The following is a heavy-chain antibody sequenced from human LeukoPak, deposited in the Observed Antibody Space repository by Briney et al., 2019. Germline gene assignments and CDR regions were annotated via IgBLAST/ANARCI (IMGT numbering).Heavy chain of an antibody. J-gene: IGHJ4*02. CDR3: ARLLTYYDILTGYPGYYFDF. CDR2: INHSGST. CDR1: GGSFSGYY. V-gene: IGHV4-34*01. Sequence: SETLSLTCAVYGGSFSGYYWSWIRQPPGKGLEWIGEINHSGSTNYNPSLKSRVTISVDTSKNQFSLKLSSVTAADTAVYYCARLLTYYDILTGYPGYYFDFWGQGTLVTVSS. D-gene: IGHD3-9*01.